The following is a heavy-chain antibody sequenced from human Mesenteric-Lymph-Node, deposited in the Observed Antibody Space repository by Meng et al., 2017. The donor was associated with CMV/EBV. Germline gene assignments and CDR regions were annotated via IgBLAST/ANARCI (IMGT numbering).Heavy chain of an antibody. Sequence: GESLKISCEGSGYSFGDYWIGWVRHMPGKGLEWVGIIYPDDSETRYSPSFQGQVTISVDKSIRTAYLQWNSLKASDTAMYYCGRHRLRGCGATRCYTSYYYYGMDVWGQGTTVTVSS. D-gene: IGHD2-2*01. CDR1: GYSFGDYW. V-gene: IGHV5-51*01. J-gene: IGHJ6*02. CDR2: IYPDDSET. CDR3: GRHRLRGCGATRCYTSYYYYGMDV.